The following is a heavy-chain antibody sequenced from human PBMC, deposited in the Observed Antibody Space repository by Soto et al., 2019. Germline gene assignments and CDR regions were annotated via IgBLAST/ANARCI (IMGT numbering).Heavy chain of an antibody. Sequence: GSLLLSCAASGFTFSSYSMNGVRQAPGKGLEWVSSISSSSSYIYYADSVKGRFTISRDNAKNSLYLQMNSLRAEDTAVYYCARAEVVVAATLYYGMDVWGQGTTVTVYS. CDR1: GFTFSSYS. D-gene: IGHD2-15*01. V-gene: IGHV3-21*01. CDR2: ISSSSSYI. CDR3: ARAEVVVAATLYYGMDV. J-gene: IGHJ6*02.